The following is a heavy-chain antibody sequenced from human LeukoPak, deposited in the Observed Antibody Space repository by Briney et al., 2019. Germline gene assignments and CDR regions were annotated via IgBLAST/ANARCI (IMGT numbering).Heavy chain of an antibody. CDR3: AKVMIAFNAFDY. CDR2: ISSSGGGT. V-gene: IGHV3-23*01. D-gene: IGHD3-22*01. J-gene: IGHJ4*02. CDR1: GFTFKSYA. Sequence: GSLRLSCAASGFTFKSYAMTWVRQAPGKGLEWVSTISSSGGGTFYADSVKGRFTISRDNSKNTLYLQMNSLTVEDTAVYYCAKVMIAFNAFDYWGQGTLVTVSS.